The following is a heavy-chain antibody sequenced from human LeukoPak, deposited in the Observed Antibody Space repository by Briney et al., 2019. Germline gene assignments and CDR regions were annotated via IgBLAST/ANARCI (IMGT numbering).Heavy chain of an antibody. CDR3: ARDRSGYSSSWDYYYYGMDV. J-gene: IGHJ6*02. CDR2: IYYSGST. Sequence: SQTLSLTCTVSGGSISSYYWSWIRQPPGKGLEWIGYIYYSGSTNYNPSLKSRVTISVDTSKNQFSLKLSSVTAADTAVYYCARDRSGYSSSWDYYYYGMDVWGQGTTVTVSS. D-gene: IGHD6-13*01. CDR1: GGSISSYY. V-gene: IGHV4-59*01.